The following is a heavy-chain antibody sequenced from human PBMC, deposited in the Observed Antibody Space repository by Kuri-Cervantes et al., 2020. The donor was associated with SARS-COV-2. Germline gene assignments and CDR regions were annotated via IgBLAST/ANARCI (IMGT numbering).Heavy chain of an antibody. CDR3: ARESYDSILDY. V-gene: IGHV3-30*02. CDR1: GFSFSYYG. J-gene: IGHJ4*02. CDR2: VRRDGSNY. Sequence: GGSLRLSCAASGFSFSYYGMHWVRQAPGKGLEWVGFVRRDGSNYYYANSVKGRFTISRDNAKNSLYLQMNSLRAEDTAVYYCARESYDSILDYWGQGTLVTVSS. D-gene: IGHD3-22*01.